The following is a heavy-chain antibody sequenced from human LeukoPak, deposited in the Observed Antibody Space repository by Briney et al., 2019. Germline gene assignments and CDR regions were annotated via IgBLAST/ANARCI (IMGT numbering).Heavy chain of an antibody. Sequence: SETLSLTCAVYGGSFSGHYWSWIRQPPGKGLEWIGEINHSGSTNYNPSLKSRVTISVDTSKNQFSLKLSSVTAADTAVYYCARVDYGDPNWFDPWGQGTLVTVSS. J-gene: IGHJ5*02. D-gene: IGHD4-17*01. CDR3: ARVDYGDPNWFDP. CDR1: GGSFSGHY. V-gene: IGHV4-34*01. CDR2: INHSGST.